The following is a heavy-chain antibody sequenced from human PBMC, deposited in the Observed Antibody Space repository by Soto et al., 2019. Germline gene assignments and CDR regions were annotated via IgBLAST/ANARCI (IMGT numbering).Heavy chain of an antibody. J-gene: IGHJ4*02. Sequence: LRLSFAASGFTFSSYAMSWVRQAPGKGLEWVSAISGSGGSTYYADSVKGRFTISRDNSKNTLYLQMNSLRAEDTAVYYCAKDDGIVVVPAAIGSFDYWGQGTLVTVS. CDR3: AKDDGIVVVPAAIGSFDY. D-gene: IGHD2-2*02. V-gene: IGHV3-23*01. CDR1: GFTFSSYA. CDR2: ISGSGGST.